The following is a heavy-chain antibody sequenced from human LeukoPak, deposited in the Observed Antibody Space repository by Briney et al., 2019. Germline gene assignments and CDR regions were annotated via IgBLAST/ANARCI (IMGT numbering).Heavy chain of an antibody. V-gene: IGHV3-48*02. CDR1: GFTFSSYS. D-gene: IGHD5-18*01. Sequence: VGSLRLSCAASGFTFSSYSMTWVRQAPGQGLEWVSYISSSSSTIYYADSVKGRFTISRDNAKNSLYLQMNSLRDEDTAVYYCARAVDTAMAPVGYYYGMDVWGQGTTVTVSS. CDR2: ISSSSSTI. J-gene: IGHJ6*02. CDR3: ARAVDTAMAPVGYYYGMDV.